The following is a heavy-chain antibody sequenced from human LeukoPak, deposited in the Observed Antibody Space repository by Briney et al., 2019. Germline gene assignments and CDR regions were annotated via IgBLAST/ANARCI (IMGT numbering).Heavy chain of an antibody. D-gene: IGHD6-25*01. Sequence: ASVKVSCKASGGTFSSYAISWVRQAPGQGLEWMGIINPSGGSTSYAQKFQGRVTMTRDTSTSTVYMELSSLRSEDTAVYYCAGEPRIAAMVQDAFDIWGQGTMVAVSS. CDR2: INPSGGST. J-gene: IGHJ3*02. V-gene: IGHV1-46*01. CDR3: AGEPRIAAMVQDAFDI. CDR1: GGTFSSYA.